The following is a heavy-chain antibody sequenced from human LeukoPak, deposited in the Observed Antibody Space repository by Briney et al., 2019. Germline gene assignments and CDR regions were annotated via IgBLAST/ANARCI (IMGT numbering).Heavy chain of an antibody. J-gene: IGHJ4*02. D-gene: IGHD3-10*01. V-gene: IGHV3-30*18. Sequence: GGSLRLSCAASGFTFSSYGMHWVRQAPGKGLEWVAVISYDGSNKYYADSVKGRFTISRDNSKNTLYLQMNSLRAEDTAVYYCAKDGTRTMVRGVPYYFDYWGQGTLVTVSS. CDR1: GFTFSSYG. CDR2: ISYDGSNK. CDR3: AKDGTRTMVRGVPYYFDY.